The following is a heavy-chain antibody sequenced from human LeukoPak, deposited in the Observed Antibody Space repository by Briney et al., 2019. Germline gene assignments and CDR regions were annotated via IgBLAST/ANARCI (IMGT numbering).Heavy chain of an antibody. CDR2: IIPIFGTA. V-gene: IGHV1-69*13. CDR3: ARGPRWLQLGPNFDY. Sequence: SVKVSCKASGGTFSSYAISWVRQAPGQGLEWMGGIIPIFGTANYAQKFQGRVTIIADESTSTAYMELSSLRSEDTAVYYCARGPRWLQLGPNFDYWGQGTLVTVSS. J-gene: IGHJ4*02. D-gene: IGHD5-24*01. CDR1: GGTFSSYA.